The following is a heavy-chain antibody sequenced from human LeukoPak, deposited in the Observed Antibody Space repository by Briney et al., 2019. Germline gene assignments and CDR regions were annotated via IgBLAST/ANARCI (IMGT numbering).Heavy chain of an antibody. CDR2: IHYSGST. Sequence: PSETLSLTCIVSGGSISSYYWSWIRQPPGKGLEWIGYIHYSGSTNYNPSLKSRVTITVDTSKNKFSLKLSSVTAADTAVYYCARQGPSDYYFDYWGQGTLVTVSS. J-gene: IGHJ4*02. CDR1: GGSISSYY. V-gene: IGHV4-59*08. D-gene: IGHD2-21*01. CDR3: ARQGPSDYYFDY.